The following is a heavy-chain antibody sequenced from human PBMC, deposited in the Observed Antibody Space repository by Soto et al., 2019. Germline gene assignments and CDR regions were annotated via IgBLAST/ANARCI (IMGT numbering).Heavy chain of an antibody. D-gene: IGHD5-12*01. J-gene: IGHJ4*02. Sequence: EVQLLESGGGLVQPGGSLRLSCAASGFTFSSYAMSWVRQAPGKGLEWVSAISGSGGSTYYADSVKGRFTISRDNSKNTLYLQMNSLRAEDTAVYYCENGRVATFEFDYWGQGTLVTVSS. V-gene: IGHV3-23*01. CDR3: ENGRVATFEFDY. CDR1: GFTFSSYA. CDR2: ISGSGGST.